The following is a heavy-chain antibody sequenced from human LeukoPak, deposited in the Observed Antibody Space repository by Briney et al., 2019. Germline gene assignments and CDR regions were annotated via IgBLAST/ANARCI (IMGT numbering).Heavy chain of an antibody. Sequence: ASVKVSCKSSGYTFTSYGISWVRQAPGQGLEWMGWINTYNGNTNYAQKLQGRVTMTTDTSTSTAYMELRSLRSDDTAMYYCARRIAAAGHPFDYWGQGTLVTVSS. CDR2: INTYNGNT. D-gene: IGHD6-13*01. CDR3: ARRIAAAGHPFDY. V-gene: IGHV1-18*01. J-gene: IGHJ4*02. CDR1: GYTFTSYG.